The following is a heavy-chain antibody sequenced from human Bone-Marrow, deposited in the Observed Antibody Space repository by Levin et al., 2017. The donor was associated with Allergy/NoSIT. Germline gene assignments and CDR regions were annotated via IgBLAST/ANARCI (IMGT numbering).Heavy chain of an antibody. V-gene: IGHV3-21*01. CDR2: ITSSGTYI. D-gene: IGHD1-26*01. CDR3: ARDRGEWGQFYFDY. J-gene: IGHJ4*02. Sequence: GESLKISCAASGFTFSSYSMNWVRQAPGKGLDWVSSITSSGTYIYYADSVKGRFTISRDNAKNSLFLQMNSLTAADTAVYYCARDRGEWGQFYFDYWGQGILVTVSS. CDR1: GFTFSSYS.